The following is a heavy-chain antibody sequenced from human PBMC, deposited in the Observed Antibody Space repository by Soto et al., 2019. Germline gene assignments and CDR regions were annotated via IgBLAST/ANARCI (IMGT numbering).Heavy chain of an antibody. CDR2: ISSSSSYI. V-gene: IGHV3-21*01. D-gene: IGHD3-10*01. CDR1: GFTFSSYS. CDR3: AIFPGAVMVRGLFDH. Sequence: EVQLVESGGGLVKPGGSLRLSCAASGFTFSSYSMNWVRQAPGKGLEWVSSISSSSSYIYYADSVKGRFTISRDNAKNSLYLQMNCLRDEDAAVDYCAIFPGAVMVRGLFDHWGQGTLVTVSS. J-gene: IGHJ4*02.